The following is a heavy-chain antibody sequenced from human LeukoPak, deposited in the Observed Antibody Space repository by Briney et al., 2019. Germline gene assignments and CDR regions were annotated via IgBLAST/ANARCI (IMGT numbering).Heavy chain of an antibody. CDR1: GYTLTSYG. CDR3: ARGSGYSYDFDY. V-gene: IGHV1-69*13. D-gene: IGHD5-18*01. CDR2: IIPIFGTA. Sequence: SVKVSCKASGYTLTSYGISWVRQAPGQGLEWMGGIIPIFGTANYAQKFQGRVTITADESTSTAYMELSSLRSEDTAVYYCARGSGYSYDFDYWGQGTLVTVSS. J-gene: IGHJ4*02.